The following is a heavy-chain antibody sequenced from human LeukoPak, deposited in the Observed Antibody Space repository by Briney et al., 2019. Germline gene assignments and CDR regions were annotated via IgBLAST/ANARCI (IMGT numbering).Heavy chain of an antibody. J-gene: IGHJ4*02. CDR3: AREAY. V-gene: IGHV3-7*03. Sequence: PGGSLRLSCAASGFTFSRFWMSWVRQPPGKGLEWVANINQNGSEKYFVDSVKGRFTIYRDNARNSLHLQMNNLRAEDTAVYYCAREAYWGQGTLVTVSS. CDR2: INQNGSEK. CDR1: GFTFSRFW.